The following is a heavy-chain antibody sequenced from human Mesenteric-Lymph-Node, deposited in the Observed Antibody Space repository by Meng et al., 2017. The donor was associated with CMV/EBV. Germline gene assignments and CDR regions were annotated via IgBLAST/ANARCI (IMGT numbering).Heavy chain of an antibody. CDR3: ARGAYGDYVYYYYYGMDV. J-gene: IGHJ6*02. Sequence: GESLKISCAASGFTFSDYYMSWIRQAPGKGLEWVSSISSSSYIYYADSVKGRFTISRDNAKNSLYLQMNSLRAEDTAVYYCARGAYGDYVYYYYYGMDVWGQGTTVTVSS. D-gene: IGHD4-17*01. V-gene: IGHV3-69-1*01. CDR1: GFTFSDYY. CDR2: ISSSSYI.